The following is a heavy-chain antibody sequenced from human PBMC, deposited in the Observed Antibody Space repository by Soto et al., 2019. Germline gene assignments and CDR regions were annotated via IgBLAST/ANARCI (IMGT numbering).Heavy chain of an antibody. CDR2: INPSGGST. Sequence: GASVKVSCKASGYTFTSYYMHWVRQAPGQGLEWMGIINPSGGSTSYAQKFQGRVTMTRDTPTSTVYMELSSLRSEDTAVYYCARGSGGASGWYVFDYWGQGTLVTVSS. D-gene: IGHD6-19*01. J-gene: IGHJ4*02. V-gene: IGHV1-46*01. CDR3: ARGSGGASGWYVFDY. CDR1: GYTFTSYY.